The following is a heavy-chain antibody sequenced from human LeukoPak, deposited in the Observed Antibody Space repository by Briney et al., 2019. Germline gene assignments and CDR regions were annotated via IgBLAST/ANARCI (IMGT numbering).Heavy chain of an antibody. Sequence: GASVKVSCKASGYTFTSYGISWVRQAPGQGLEWMGWISAYNGNTNYAQKLQGRVTMTTDTSTSTAYMELRSLRSDDTAVYYCARGGAAAHGSGSWYDAFDIWGQGTMVTVSS. J-gene: IGHJ3*02. CDR1: GYTFTSYG. CDR3: ARGGAAAHGSGSWYDAFDI. D-gene: IGHD3-10*01. CDR2: ISAYNGNT. V-gene: IGHV1-18*01.